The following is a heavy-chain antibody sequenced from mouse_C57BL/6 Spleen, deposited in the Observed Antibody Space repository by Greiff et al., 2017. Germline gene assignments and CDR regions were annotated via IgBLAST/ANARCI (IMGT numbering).Heavy chain of an antibody. CDR2: IYPGDGDT. CDR3: ARLDSSGAMDY. D-gene: IGHD3-2*01. CDR1: GYAFSSSW. V-gene: IGHV1-82*01. J-gene: IGHJ4*01. Sequence: QVQLQQSGPELVKPGASVKISCKASGYAFSSSWMNWVKQRPGKGLEWIGRIYPGDGDTNYHRKFKGKATLTADESSSTAYMQLSSLTSEDSAVCFCARLDSSGAMDYWGQGTSVTVSS.